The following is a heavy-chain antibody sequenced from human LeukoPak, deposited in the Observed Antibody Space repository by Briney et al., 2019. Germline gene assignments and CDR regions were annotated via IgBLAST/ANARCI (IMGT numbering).Heavy chain of an antibody. Sequence: GGSLRLSCAASGFTFSGYAMSWVRQAPGKGLEWVSAISGSGGSTYYADSVKGRFTISRDNSKNTLYLQMNSLRAEDTAVYYCAKDRSPYYYDSSGYSWFDPWGQGTLVTVSS. CDR2: ISGSGGST. D-gene: IGHD3-22*01. J-gene: IGHJ5*02. CDR3: AKDRSPYYYDSSGYSWFDP. V-gene: IGHV3-23*01. CDR1: GFTFSGYA.